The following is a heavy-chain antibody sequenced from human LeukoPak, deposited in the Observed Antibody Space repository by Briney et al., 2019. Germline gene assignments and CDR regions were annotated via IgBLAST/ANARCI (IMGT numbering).Heavy chain of an antibody. CDR2: IYYTGRT. J-gene: IGHJ4*02. D-gene: IGHD3-16*01. Sequence: ECMLYIYYTGRTTYNPSLKSGVTISVETGKKQFSLKLSSVTAAETAVYYCARRGLSSYFDYWGQGTLVTVSS. CDR3: ARRGLSSYFDY. V-gene: IGHV4-59*08.